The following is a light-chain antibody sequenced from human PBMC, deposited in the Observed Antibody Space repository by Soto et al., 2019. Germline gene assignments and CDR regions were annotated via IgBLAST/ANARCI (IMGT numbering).Light chain of an antibody. CDR1: QSVSSY. V-gene: IGKV3-11*01. CDR3: QQRSNCPPGIP. CDR2: AAS. J-gene: IGKJ5*01. Sequence: EIVLTQSPATLSLSPGERATLSCRASQSVSSYLAWYKQKPGQAPRLLIYAASNMATGIPARFSGSGSGTDFNLTISSLEPEAFAVYYCQQRSNCPPGIPCGQGTRLEIK.